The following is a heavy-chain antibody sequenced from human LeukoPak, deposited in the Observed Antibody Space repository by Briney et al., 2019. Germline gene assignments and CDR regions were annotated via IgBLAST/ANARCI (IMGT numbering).Heavy chain of an antibody. D-gene: IGHD2-2*01. CDR1: GFTFSSYE. CDR2: ISSSGSTI. V-gene: IGHV3-48*03. CDR3: ARDQTKGYCSSTSCYGGGWFDP. Sequence: GGSLRLSCAASGFTFSSYEMNWVRQAPGKGLEWVSYISSSGSTIYYADSVKGRFTISRDNAKNSLYLQMNSLRAEGTAVYYCARDQTKGYCSSTSCYGGGWFDPWGQGTLVTVSS. J-gene: IGHJ5*02.